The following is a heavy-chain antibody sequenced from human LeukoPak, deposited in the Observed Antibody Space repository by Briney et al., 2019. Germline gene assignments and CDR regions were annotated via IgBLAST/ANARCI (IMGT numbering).Heavy chain of an antibody. CDR2: IYSGGST. V-gene: IGHV3-53*01. Sequence: PGGSLRLSCAASGFTVSSNYMSWVRQAPGKGLEWVSVIYSGGSTYYADSVKGRFTISRDNSKNTLYLQMNSLRAEDTAVYYCARDPAYCGGGCWHQQNWGQGTLVTVSS. D-gene: IGHD2-21*02. CDR3: ARDPAYCGGGCWHQQN. CDR1: GFTVSSNY. J-gene: IGHJ4*02.